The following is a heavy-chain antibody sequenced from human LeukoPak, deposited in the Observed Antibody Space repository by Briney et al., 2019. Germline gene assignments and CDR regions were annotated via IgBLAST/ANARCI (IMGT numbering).Heavy chain of an antibody. CDR1: GYTFTSYG. Sequence: ASVKLSCKASGYTFTSYGISWVRQAPGQGLEWMGWISAYNGNTNYAQKLQGRVTMTTDTSTSRAYRALRSLRSDDRPVYFCARAPRGAYCGGDGGSQHWGQGPLVTVSS. CDR3: ARAPRGAYCGGDGGSQH. D-gene: IGHD2-21*01. CDR2: ISAYNGNT. V-gene: IGHV1-18*01. J-gene: IGHJ1*01.